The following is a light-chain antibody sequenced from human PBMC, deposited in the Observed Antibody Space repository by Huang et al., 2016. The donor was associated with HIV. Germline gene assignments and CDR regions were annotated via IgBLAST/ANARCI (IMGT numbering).Light chain of an antibody. CDR2: GAS. V-gene: IGKV3-15*01. J-gene: IGKJ3*01. Sequence: EIVMTQSPATLSVSPGERATLSCRASQSVSSSLVWYQQKPGQAPRLLIYGASTRATSIPARFSGSGSGTDFTLTISSLEPEDFAVYYCQLRANWPPTFTFGPGTKIDIK. CDR3: QLRANWPPTFT. CDR1: QSVSSS.